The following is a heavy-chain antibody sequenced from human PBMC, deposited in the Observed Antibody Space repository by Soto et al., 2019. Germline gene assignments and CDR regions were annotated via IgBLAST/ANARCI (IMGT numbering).Heavy chain of an antibody. D-gene: IGHD3-16*01. V-gene: IGHV1-8*01. CDR3: ARGNPFNYAGFDV. J-gene: IGHJ6*02. Sequence: AAVKVSCKASGYTISDFDINWLRQASGQGPEGMGWMNAKSGDTFFAQRFQGKFNMTWDTALSTAYMEVGSLTSDDTAMYYCARGNPFNYAGFDVWGQGTTVTVSS. CDR1: GYTISDFD. CDR2: MNAKSGDT.